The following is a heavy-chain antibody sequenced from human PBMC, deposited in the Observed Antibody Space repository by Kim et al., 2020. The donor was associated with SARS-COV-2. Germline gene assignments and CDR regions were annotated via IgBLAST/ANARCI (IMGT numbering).Heavy chain of an antibody. Sequence: GVSLRLSCAASGFTFSSYGMHWVRQAPGKGLEWVAVIWYDGSNKYYADSVKGRFTISRDNSKNTLYLQMNSLRAEDTAVYYCARAGGYSYGGYYYYYYGMDVWGQGTTVTVSS. D-gene: IGHD5-18*01. CDR2: IWYDGSNK. J-gene: IGHJ6*02. V-gene: IGHV3-33*01. CDR3: ARAGGYSYGGYYYYYYGMDV. CDR1: GFTFSSYG.